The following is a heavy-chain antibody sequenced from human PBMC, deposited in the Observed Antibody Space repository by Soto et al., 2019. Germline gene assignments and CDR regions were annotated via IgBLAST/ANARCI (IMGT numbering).Heavy chain of an antibody. CDR2: ISYDGSNK. CDR1: GFTFSSYG. J-gene: IGHJ6*02. D-gene: IGHD2-2*01. V-gene: IGHV3-30*18. CDR3: AKDLEDIVVVPAAPDV. Sequence: VGSLRLSCAASGFTFSSYGMHWVRQAPGKGLEWVAVISYDGSNKYYADSVKGRFTISRDNSKNTLYLQMNSLRAEDTAVYYCAKDLEDIVVVPAAPDVWGQGTTVTVSS.